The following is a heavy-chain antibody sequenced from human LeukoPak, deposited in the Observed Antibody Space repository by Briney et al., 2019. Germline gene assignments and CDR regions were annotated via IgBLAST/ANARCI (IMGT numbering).Heavy chain of an antibody. CDR1: GGSISSYY. V-gene: IGHV4-59*01. Sequence: PSETLSLTCTVSGGSISSYYWSWIRQPPGKGLEWIGYIYYSGSTNYNPSLKSRVTISVDTSKNQFSLKLSSVTAADTAVYYCARLPYYDFWSGFGYYYYGMDVWGQGTTVTVSS. D-gene: IGHD3-3*01. CDR2: IYYSGST. J-gene: IGHJ6*02. CDR3: ARLPYYDFWSGFGYYYYGMDV.